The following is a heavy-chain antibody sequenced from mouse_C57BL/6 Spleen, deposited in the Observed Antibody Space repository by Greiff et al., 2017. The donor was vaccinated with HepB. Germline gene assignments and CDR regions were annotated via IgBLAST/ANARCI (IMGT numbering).Heavy chain of an antibody. Sequence: QVQLQQPGAELVKPGASVKLSCKASGYTFTSYWMQWVKQRPGQGFEWIGEIDPSDSYTNYNQKFKGKATLTVDTSSSTAYMQLSSLTSEDSAVYYCARGSRSTMVTTGDYWGQGTTLTVSS. CDR3: ARGSRSTMVTTGDY. V-gene: IGHV1-50*01. CDR1: GYTFTSYW. D-gene: IGHD2-2*01. J-gene: IGHJ2*01. CDR2: IDPSDSYT.